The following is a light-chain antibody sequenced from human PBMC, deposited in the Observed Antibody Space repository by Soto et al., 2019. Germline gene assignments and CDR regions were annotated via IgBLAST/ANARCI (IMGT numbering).Light chain of an antibody. CDR1: QSVSSH. Sequence: EIVLTQSPATLSLSPGERATLSCRASQSVSSHLTWYQQKHGQPPRLLIYDASNRATGIAARFSGSGSGTDFTLTISSLEPEDFAVYYCQQRTNWRLTFGGGTKVEIK. V-gene: IGKV3-11*01. CDR3: QQRTNWRLT. CDR2: DAS. J-gene: IGKJ4*01.